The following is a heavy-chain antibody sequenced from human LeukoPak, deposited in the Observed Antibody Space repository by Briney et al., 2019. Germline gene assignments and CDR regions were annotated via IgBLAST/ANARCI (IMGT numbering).Heavy chain of an antibody. Sequence: ASVKVSCKASGYTLTDYYMHWVRQAPGQGLEWMGRINPNSGGTNYARKFQGRVTVTRDTSTSTDYMELSRLRSDDTAVYYCARVGYYESSGYYEYWGQGTLVTVSS. J-gene: IGHJ4*02. CDR2: INPNSGGT. CDR1: GYTLTDYY. D-gene: IGHD3-22*01. V-gene: IGHV1-2*06. CDR3: ARVGYYESSGYYEY.